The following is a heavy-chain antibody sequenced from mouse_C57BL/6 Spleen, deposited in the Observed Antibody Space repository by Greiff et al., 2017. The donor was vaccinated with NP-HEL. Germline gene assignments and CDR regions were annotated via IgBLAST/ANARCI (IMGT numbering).Heavy chain of an antibody. Sequence: QVHVKQSGAELVKPGASVKISCKASGYAFSSYWMNWVKQRPGKGLEWIGQIYPGDGDTNYNGKFKGKATLTADKSSSTAYLQLSSLTSEDSAVYFWARRARNGYFDVGGRETADTVST. D-gene: IGHD3-1*01. CDR3: ARRARNGYFDV. J-gene: IGHJ1*03. CDR2: IYPGDGDT. CDR1: GYAFSSYW. V-gene: IGHV1-80*01.